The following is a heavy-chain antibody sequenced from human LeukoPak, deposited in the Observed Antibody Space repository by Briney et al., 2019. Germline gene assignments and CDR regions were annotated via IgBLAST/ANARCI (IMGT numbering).Heavy chain of an antibody. J-gene: IGHJ3*02. CDR3: ARYGDYHDAFDI. V-gene: IGHV1-18*04. CDR1: GYIFTSYG. D-gene: IGHD4-17*01. CDR2: ISAYNGNT. Sequence: ASVTVSCKASGYIFTSYGISWVRQAPGQGLEWMGWISAYNGNTNYAQKLQGRVTMTTDTSTSTAYMELRSLRSDDTAVYYCARYGDYHDAFDIWGQGTMVTVSS.